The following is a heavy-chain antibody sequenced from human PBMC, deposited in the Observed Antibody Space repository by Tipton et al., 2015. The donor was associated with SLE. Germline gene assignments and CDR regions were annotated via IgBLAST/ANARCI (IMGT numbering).Heavy chain of an antibody. CDR2: IYTSGST. D-gene: IGHD6-19*01. CDR3: ARGPIAVAANFDY. V-gene: IGHV4-61*02. Sequence: TLSLTCTVSGGSISSGSYYWSWIRQPAGKGLEWIGRIYTSGSTNYNPSLKSRVTISVDTSKNQFSLKLSSVTAADTAVYYCARGPIAVAANFDYWGQGTLVTVSS. J-gene: IGHJ4*02. CDR1: GGSISSGSYY.